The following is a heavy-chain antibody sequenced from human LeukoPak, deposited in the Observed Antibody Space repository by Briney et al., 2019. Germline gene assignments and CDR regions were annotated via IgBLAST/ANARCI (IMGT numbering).Heavy chain of an antibody. Sequence: PGGSLRLSCAASGFTFSTSSMNWVRQAPGKGLEGVSYISTSSATIYYADSVKGRFTISRDNAKNSLSLQMNSLRDEATAVYYCARVRSGWYFDYWGQGTLVTVSS. CDR3: ARVRSGWYFDY. J-gene: IGHJ4*02. V-gene: IGHV3-48*02. CDR2: ISTSSATI. D-gene: IGHD6-19*01. CDR1: GFTFSTSS.